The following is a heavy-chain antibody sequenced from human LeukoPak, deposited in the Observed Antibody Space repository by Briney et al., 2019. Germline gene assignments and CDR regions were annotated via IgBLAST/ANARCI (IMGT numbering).Heavy chain of an antibody. CDR1: GGSSSGYY. Sequence: PSETLSLTCAVYGGSSSGYYWSWIRQPPGKGLEWIGEINHSGSTNYNPSLKSRVTMSVDTSKNQFSLKLSSVTAADTAVYYCARETLITFGGVIVIGSHFDYWGQGTLVTVSS. CDR2: INHSGST. V-gene: IGHV4-34*01. J-gene: IGHJ4*02. CDR3: ARETLITFGGVIVIGSHFDY. D-gene: IGHD3-16*02.